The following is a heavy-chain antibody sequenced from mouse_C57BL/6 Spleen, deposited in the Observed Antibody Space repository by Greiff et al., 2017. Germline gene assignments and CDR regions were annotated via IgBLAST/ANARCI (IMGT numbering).Heavy chain of an antibody. D-gene: IGHD2-4*01. Sequence: VQLVQSGPGLVAPSPCLSITCNVSGFSLTSYAISWVRQPPGKGLEWLGVIWTGGGTNYNSALNCRLSISKDNSKSQVFLKMNSLQTDDTARYYCARRGDYDGRSWLAYWGQGTLVTVSA. CDR2: IWTGGGT. V-gene: IGHV2-9-1*01. CDR1: GFSLTSYA. CDR3: ARRGDYDGRSWLAY. J-gene: IGHJ3*01.